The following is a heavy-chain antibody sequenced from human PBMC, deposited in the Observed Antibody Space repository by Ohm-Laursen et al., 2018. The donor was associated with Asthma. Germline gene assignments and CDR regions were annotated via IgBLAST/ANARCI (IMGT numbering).Heavy chain of an antibody. D-gene: IGHD6-19*01. V-gene: IGHV1-46*01. CDR3: AREYVAVAHTGVDYFDY. J-gene: IGHJ4*02. CDR1: GYTFTSYY. Sequence: ESSVKVSCNASGYTFTSYYMHWVRQAPGQGLEWMGIINPSGGSTSYAQKFQGRVTMTSDTSTSTVYMELISLRSEDTAVYYCAREYVAVAHTGVDYFDYWGQGTLVTVSS. CDR2: INPSGGST.